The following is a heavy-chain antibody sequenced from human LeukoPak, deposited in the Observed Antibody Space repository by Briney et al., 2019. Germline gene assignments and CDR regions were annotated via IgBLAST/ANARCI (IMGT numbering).Heavy chain of an antibody. Sequence: GALVKVSCKASGGTFSSYAISWVRQAPGQGLEWMGGIIPIFGTANYAQKFQGRVTITADESTSTAYMELSSLRSEDTAVYYCASNPASYGYYYYGMDVWGQGTMVTVSS. CDR1: GGTFSSYA. CDR2: IIPIFGTA. CDR3: ASNPASYGYYYYGMDV. J-gene: IGHJ6*02. D-gene: IGHD5-18*01. V-gene: IGHV1-69*13.